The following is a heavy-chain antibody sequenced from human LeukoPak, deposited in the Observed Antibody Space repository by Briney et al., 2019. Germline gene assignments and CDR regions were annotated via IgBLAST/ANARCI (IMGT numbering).Heavy chain of an antibody. CDR3: ASCSGGSCYSWYFDY. D-gene: IGHD2-15*01. J-gene: IGHJ4*02. CDR2: INPNSGGT. Sequence: ASVKVSCKASGYTFTGYYMHWVRQAPGQGLEWMGWINPNSGGTNYAQKFQGRVTMTRDTSISTAYMELSRLRSDDTAVYYCASCSGGSCYSWYFDYWGQGTLVTVSS. V-gene: IGHV1-2*02. CDR1: GYTFTGYY.